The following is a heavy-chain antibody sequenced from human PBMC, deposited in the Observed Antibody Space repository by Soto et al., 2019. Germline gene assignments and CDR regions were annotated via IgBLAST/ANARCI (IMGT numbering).Heavy chain of an antibody. Sequence: QVQLVESGGGVVQPGTSLRLSCAASGFTFSNYGMHWVRQTPGKGLEWVALVLYDGSNKYYADSVKGRFTIARDNSKDALERQVSSLRAEDTAVYYCAKSRDGYNFYFYYGMDGWGQGTSVTVSS. V-gene: IGHV3-30*18. CDR3: AKSRDGYNFYFYYGMDG. J-gene: IGHJ6*02. CDR2: VLYDGSNK. D-gene: IGHD1-1*01. CDR1: GFTFSNYG.